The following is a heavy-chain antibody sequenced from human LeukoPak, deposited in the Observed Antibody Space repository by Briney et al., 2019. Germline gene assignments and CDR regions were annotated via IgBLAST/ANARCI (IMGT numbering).Heavy chain of an antibody. Sequence: SETLSLTCTVSGGSLSSSSYYWGWIRQPPGKGLEWIGSIYYSGSTYYNPSLKSRVTISVDTSKNQFSLKLSSVTAADTAVYYCARQRGQWLTNWFDPWGQGTLVTVSS. J-gene: IGHJ5*02. D-gene: IGHD6-19*01. CDR3: ARQRGQWLTNWFDP. CDR1: GGSLSSSSYY. CDR2: IYYSGST. V-gene: IGHV4-39*01.